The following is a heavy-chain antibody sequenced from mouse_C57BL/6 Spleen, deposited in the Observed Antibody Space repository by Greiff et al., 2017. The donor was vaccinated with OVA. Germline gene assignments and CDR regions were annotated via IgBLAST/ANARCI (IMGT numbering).Heavy chain of an antibody. CDR1: GFTFSSYA. Sequence: EVQLVESGGGLVKPGGSLKLSCAASGFTFSSYAMSWVRQTPEKRLEWVATISDGGSYTYYPDNVKGRFTISRDNAKNNLYLQMSHLKSEDTATYYCARDGRITTVVAPFAYWGQGTLVTVSA. CDR2: ISDGGSYT. CDR3: ARDGRITTVVAPFAY. V-gene: IGHV5-4*01. D-gene: IGHD1-1*01. J-gene: IGHJ3*01.